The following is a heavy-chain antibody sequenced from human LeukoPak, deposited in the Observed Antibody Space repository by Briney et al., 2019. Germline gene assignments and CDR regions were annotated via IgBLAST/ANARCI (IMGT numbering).Heavy chain of an antibody. CDR2: INSGWST. D-gene: IGHD3-10*01. CDR1: GFTVSSNY. V-gene: IGHV3-53*01. CDR3: ARNLYYYCSGSDNFLYY. Sequence: GGSLRLSCAASGFTVSSNYMNWVRQAPGQGLEWVSVINSGWSTHYADSVKGRFTISRDNSKNTLYLQMNSLRAEDTAVYYCARNLYYYCSGSDNFLYYWGHGTLVTVPS. J-gene: IGHJ4*01.